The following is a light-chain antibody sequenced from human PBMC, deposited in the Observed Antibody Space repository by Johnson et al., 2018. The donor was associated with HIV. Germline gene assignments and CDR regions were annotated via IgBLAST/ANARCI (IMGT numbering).Light chain of an antibody. CDR1: SSNIGNNY. V-gene: IGLV1-51*01. Sequence: QSVLTQPPSVSAAPGQKVTISCSGSSSNIGNNYVSWYQQLPGTAPKLLIYDNNQRPSGIPDRFSGSKSGTSATLGITGLQTGDEADYYCGTWDSSLSAGVFGTGTKVTVI. J-gene: IGLJ1*01. CDR3: GTWDSSLSAGV. CDR2: DNN.